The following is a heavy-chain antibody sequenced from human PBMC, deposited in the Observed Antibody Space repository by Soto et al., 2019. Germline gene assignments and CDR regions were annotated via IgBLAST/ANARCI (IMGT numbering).Heavy chain of an antibody. CDR1: GGSFSGYY. CDR2: INHSGNT. J-gene: IGHJ6*02. Sequence: SETLSLTCAVYGGSFSGYYWSWIRQPPGKGLEWIGEINHSGNTNYNPSLKSRVTISVDTSKNQFSLKLSSVTAADTAVYYCARAYLGWGGYGMDVWGQGTTVTVSS. V-gene: IGHV4-34*01. D-gene: IGHD3-16*01. CDR3: ARAYLGWGGYGMDV.